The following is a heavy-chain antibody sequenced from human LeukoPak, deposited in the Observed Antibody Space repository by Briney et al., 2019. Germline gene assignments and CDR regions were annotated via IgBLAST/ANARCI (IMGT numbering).Heavy chain of an antibody. V-gene: IGHV3-30-3*01. Sequence: GGSLRLSCAVSGFTFSYYAMHWVRQAPGKGLEWVAVISYDGSNKYYADSVKGRFTISRDNSKNTLYLQMNSLRAEDTAVYYCARDSYGMDVWGQGTTVTVSS. CDR1: GFTFSYYA. CDR2: ISYDGSNK. CDR3: ARDSYGMDV. J-gene: IGHJ6*02.